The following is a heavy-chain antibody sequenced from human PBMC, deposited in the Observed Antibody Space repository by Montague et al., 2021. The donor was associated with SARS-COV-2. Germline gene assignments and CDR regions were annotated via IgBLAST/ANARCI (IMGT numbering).Heavy chain of an antibody. V-gene: IGHV4-61*02. J-gene: IGHJ6*02. CDR2: IYTSGNT. D-gene: IGHD1-7*01. CDR3: ARARITGTTKDYYGMDV. CDR1: DDSISGGCYY. Sequence: TLSLTCTVSDDSISGGCYYWSRIRQPAGKGLEWIGRIYTSGNTNYNPSLKSRVSMLVDTSKNQLSLKLSSVTAADTAIYYCARARITGTTKDYYGMDVWGQGTTVTVS.